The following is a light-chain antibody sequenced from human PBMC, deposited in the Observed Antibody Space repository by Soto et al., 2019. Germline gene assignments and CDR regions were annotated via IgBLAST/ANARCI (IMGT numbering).Light chain of an antibody. CDR2: DVI. Sequence: QSVLTQPPSASGSPGQSVTISCTGTSRDIGGYDFVSWYQQHPGKAPKLLIYDVIKRPSGVPDRFSGSKSGNTASLTVSGLQTDDEADYYCSSYGGSNNLLFGGGTKLPVL. CDR3: SSYGGSNNLL. J-gene: IGLJ2*01. V-gene: IGLV2-8*01. CDR1: SRDIGGYDF.